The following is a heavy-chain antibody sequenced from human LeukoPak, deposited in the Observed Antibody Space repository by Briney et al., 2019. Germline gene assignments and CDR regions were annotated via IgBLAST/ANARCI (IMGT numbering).Heavy chain of an antibody. CDR3: ARDFHSGSGRHFDS. CDR2: ISDRSDFI. J-gene: IGHJ4*02. CDR1: GFTFSSYS. D-gene: IGHD3-10*01. V-gene: IGHV3-21*01. Sequence: GGSLRLSCAASGFTFSSYSMNWVRQAPGKGLEWVSSISDRSDFIYYADSVKGRFTISRDNSKNSVFLQMNSLRAEDTAVYYCARDFHSGSGRHFDSWGQGTLVTVSS.